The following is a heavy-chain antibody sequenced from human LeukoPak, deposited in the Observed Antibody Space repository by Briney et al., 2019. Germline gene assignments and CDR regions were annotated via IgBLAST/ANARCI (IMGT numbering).Heavy chain of an antibody. CDR1: GFTFDDYG. CDR2: INWNGGST. D-gene: IGHD3-3*01. J-gene: IGHJ4*02. V-gene: IGHV3-20*04. Sequence: PGGSLRLSCAASGFTFDDYGMSWVRQAPGKGLEWVSGINWNGGSTGYADSVKGRFTISRDNAKNSLYLQMNSLRAEDTALYYCASGFWSGYHGAHQFDYWGQGTLVTVSS. CDR3: ASGFWSGYHGAHQFDY.